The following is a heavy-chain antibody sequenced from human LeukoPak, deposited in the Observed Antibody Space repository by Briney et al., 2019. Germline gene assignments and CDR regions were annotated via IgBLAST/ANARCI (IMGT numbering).Heavy chain of an antibody. Sequence: PGGSLRLSCAASGFTVSSNYMSWVRQAPGKGLEWVSVIYSGGSTYYADSVKGRFTISRDNSKNTLYLQMNSLRAEDTAVYYCARGFGGYCSSTSCYDSYYFDYWGQGTLVTVSS. CDR1: GFTVSSNY. V-gene: IGHV3-53*01. J-gene: IGHJ4*02. CDR2: IYSGGST. D-gene: IGHD2-2*03. CDR3: ARGFGGYCSSTSCYDSYYFDY.